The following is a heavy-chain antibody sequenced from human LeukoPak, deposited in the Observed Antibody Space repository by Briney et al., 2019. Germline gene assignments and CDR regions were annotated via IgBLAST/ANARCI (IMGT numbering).Heavy chain of an antibody. CDR2: ISAYNGNT. Sequence: ASVKVSCKASGGTFSSYAISWVRQAPGQGLEWMGWISAYNGNTNYAQKLQGRVTMTTDTSTSTAYMELRSLRSDDTAVYYCARDTNGGLPNYFDYWGQGTLVTVSS. V-gene: IGHV1-18*01. D-gene: IGHD2-8*01. J-gene: IGHJ4*02. CDR3: ARDTNGGLPNYFDY. CDR1: GGTFSSYA.